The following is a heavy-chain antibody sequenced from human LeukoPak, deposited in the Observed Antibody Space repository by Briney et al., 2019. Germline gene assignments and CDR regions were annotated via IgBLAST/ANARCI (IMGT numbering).Heavy chain of an antibody. CDR2: IRSKANSHAT. Sequence: GGSLRLSCAASGFTFSGSAMHWVRQASGKGLEWVGRIRSKANSHATAYAASVKGRFTISRDDSKNTAYLQMNSLKTEDTAVYYCTRRWDSSGYFLPLDYWGQGTLVTVSS. CDR3: TRRWDSSGYFLPLDY. D-gene: IGHD3-22*01. V-gene: IGHV3-73*01. J-gene: IGHJ4*02. CDR1: GFTFSGSA.